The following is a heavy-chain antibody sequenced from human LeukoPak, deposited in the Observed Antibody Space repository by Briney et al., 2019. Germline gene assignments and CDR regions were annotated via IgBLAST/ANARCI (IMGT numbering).Heavy chain of an antibody. CDR3: AREGEYCGGDCYSGDNWFDP. V-gene: IGHV5-51*01. CDR1: GYSFSDHW. D-gene: IGHD2-21*02. Sequence: GESLKISCKASGYSFSDHWIGWVRQTPEKGLECMGIIHPGDSDTRYSPSFQGQVTISADKSINTAYLQWSSLKASDTAIYYCAREGEYCGGDCYSGDNWFDPWGQGTLVTVSS. J-gene: IGHJ5*02. CDR2: IHPGDSDT.